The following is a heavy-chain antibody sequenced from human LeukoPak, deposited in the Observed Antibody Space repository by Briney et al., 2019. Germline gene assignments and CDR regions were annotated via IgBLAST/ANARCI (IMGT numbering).Heavy chain of an antibody. CDR2: IYHSGST. J-gene: IGHJ4*02. CDR3: ARGVSLYGALDY. D-gene: IGHD3-10*02. V-gene: IGHV4-30-2*01. Sequence: SETLSLTCTVSGGSISSGGYYWSWIRQPPGKGLEWIGYIYHSGSTYYNPSLKSRVTISVDRSKNQFSLKLSSVTAADTAVYYCARGVSLYGALDYWGQGTLVTVSS. CDR1: GGSISSGGYY.